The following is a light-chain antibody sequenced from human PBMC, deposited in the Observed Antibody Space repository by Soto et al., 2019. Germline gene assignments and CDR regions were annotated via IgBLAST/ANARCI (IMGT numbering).Light chain of an antibody. J-gene: IGLJ1*01. V-gene: IGLV2-8*01. Sequence: QSALPQPPSASGTPGQSVTISCTGTSSDVGGYNYVSWYQQHPGKAPKLMIYEVSKRPSGVPDRFSGSKSGNTASLTVSGLQAEDEADYYCISYAGSNLLYVFGTGTKVTVL. CDR1: SSDVGGYNY. CDR2: EVS. CDR3: ISYAGSNLLYV.